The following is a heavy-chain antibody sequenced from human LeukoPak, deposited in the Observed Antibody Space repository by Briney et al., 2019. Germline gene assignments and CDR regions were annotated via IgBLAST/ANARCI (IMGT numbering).Heavy chain of an antibody. Sequence: PGGSLRLSCAASGFTFSSYAMHWVRQAPGKGLEWVAVISYDGNNKYYADSVKGRSTISRDSSKNTLYLQMNSLRAEDTALYYCATLPTWGQGTLVTVSS. CDR1: GFTFSSYA. J-gene: IGHJ4*02. D-gene: IGHD4-17*01. CDR3: ATLPT. V-gene: IGHV3-30-3*01. CDR2: ISYDGNNK.